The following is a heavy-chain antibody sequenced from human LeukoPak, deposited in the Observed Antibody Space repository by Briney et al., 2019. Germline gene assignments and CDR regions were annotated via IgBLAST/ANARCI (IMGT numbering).Heavy chain of an antibody. Sequence: GGSLRLSCAASGFTFSSYAMSWVRQAPGKGLEWVANIKEDGSEKLYVDSVKGRFIISRENAKNSLYLQMNSLRAEDTAVYYCARDSQHLNFVYWGQGTLVTVSS. D-gene: IGHD3-3*02. J-gene: IGHJ4*02. CDR3: ARDSQHLNFVY. CDR1: GFTFSSYA. V-gene: IGHV3-7*04. CDR2: IKEDGSEK.